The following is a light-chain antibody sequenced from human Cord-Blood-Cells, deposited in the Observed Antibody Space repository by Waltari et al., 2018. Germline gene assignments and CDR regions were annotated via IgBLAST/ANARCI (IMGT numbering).Light chain of an antibody. CDR3: CSYAGSYTYV. Sequence: QSALTQPRSVSGSPGQSVTISCTGTSSDVGGYNYDSWYQQHPGKAPKLMIYDVSNRPSGVPDRFSGSKSGNTASLTISGLQAEDEADYYCCSYAGSYTYVFGTGTKVTVL. CDR1: SSDVGGYNY. V-gene: IGLV2-11*01. CDR2: DVS. J-gene: IGLJ1*01.